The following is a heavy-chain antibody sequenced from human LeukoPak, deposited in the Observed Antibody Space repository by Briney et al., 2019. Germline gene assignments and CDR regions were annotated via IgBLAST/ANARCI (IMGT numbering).Heavy chain of an antibody. CDR3: ARIYQEDAFDI. J-gene: IGHJ3*02. CDR2: ISYDGSNK. D-gene: IGHD2-2*01. CDR1: GFTFSSYA. V-gene: IGHV3-30*14. Sequence: GRSLRLSCAASGFTFSSYAMHWVRQVPGKGLEWVAVISYDGSNKYYADSVKGQFTISRDNSKNTLYLQMNSLRAEDTAVYYCARIYQEDAFDIWGQGTMVTVSS.